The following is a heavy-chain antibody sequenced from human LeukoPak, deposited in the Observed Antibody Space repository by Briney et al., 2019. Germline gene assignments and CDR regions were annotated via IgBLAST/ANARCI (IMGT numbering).Heavy chain of an antibody. V-gene: IGHV3-33*06. Sequence: PGGSLRLSCAASGFTFSSYGMHWVRQAPGKGLEWVAVIWYDGSKKYHADSVKGRFTISRDNSKNTLYLQMNSLRAEDTAVYYCAKGLPSYYYNISGSVDYWGQGSLVTVSS. J-gene: IGHJ4*02. CDR2: IWYDGSKK. D-gene: IGHD3-22*01. CDR1: GFTFSSYG. CDR3: AKGLPSYYYNISGSVDY.